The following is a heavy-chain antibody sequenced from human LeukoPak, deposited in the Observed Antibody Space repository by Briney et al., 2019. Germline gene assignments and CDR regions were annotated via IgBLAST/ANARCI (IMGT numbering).Heavy chain of an antibody. CDR2: IGGGGETT. J-gene: IGHJ4*02. CDR3: ARDYADYVGYFFFDY. V-gene: IGHV3-23*01. Sequence: GGSLRLSCAAAGFTFNNYAMNWVRQAPGKGREWVSFIGGGGETTYYADSAQGRFTITRDNSQNTLYLQMKTLRAEDTAVYYCARDYADYVGYFFFDYWGQGTLVTLSS. D-gene: IGHD4-17*01. CDR1: GFTFNNYA.